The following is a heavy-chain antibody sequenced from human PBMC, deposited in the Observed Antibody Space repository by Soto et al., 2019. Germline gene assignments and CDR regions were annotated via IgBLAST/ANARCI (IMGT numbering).Heavy chain of an antibody. V-gene: IGHV3-33*01. CDR2: RWYDGSNK. J-gene: IGHJ4*02. D-gene: IGHD3-10*01. CDR3: ARDRVPTMAPPDY. CDR1: GYTFSSYG. Sequence: GGSLRLSCAASGYTFSSYGMHWVRQAPGKGLEWVAVRWYDGSNKYYADSVKGRFTISRDNSKNTLYLQMNSLRAEDTAVYYCARDRVPTMAPPDYWGQGTLVTLSS.